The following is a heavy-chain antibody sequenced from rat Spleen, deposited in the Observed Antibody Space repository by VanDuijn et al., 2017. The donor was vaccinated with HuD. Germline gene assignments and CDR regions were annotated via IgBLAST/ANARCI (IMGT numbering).Heavy chain of an antibody. CDR3: ARVILEYYFDY. CDR1: GFTFSDYA. D-gene: IGHD4-2*01. J-gene: IGHJ2*01. Sequence: EVQLVESGGGLVQPGRSLKFSCAASGFTFSDYAMAWVRQAPKKGLEWVATIIYDGSSTYYRDSVKGRFTISRDNAKSTLYLQMDSLRSEDTATYYCARVILEYYFDYWGQGVMVTVSS. V-gene: IGHV5-17*01. CDR2: IIYDGSST.